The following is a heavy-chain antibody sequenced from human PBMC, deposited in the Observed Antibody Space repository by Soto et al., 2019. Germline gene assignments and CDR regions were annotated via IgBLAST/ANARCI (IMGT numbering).Heavy chain of an antibody. V-gene: IGHV3-21*01. CDR2: ISNTGAHI. Sequence: GGSLRLSCAASGFTFSDYAMYWVRQAPGKGLEWVSSISNTGAHIYYADSVRGRFTISRDNAKNSLYLQMNSLTAEDTAVYYCVRERQFVRDFYYGMDVWGRGTTVTVSS. J-gene: IGHJ6*02. D-gene: IGHD6-6*01. CDR3: VRERQFVRDFYYGMDV. CDR1: GFTFSDYA.